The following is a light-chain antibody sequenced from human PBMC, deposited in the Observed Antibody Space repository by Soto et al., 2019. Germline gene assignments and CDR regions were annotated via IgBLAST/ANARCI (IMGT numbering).Light chain of an antibody. J-gene: IGKJ1*01. V-gene: IGKV3-20*01. CDR1: QSVSSSY. CDR3: QQYGSSPWT. CDR2: GAS. Sequence: EIVFTQSPATLSLSPGERATLSCRASQSVSSSYLAWYQQKPGQAPRLLIYGASSRATGIPDRFSGSGSGTDFTLTISRLEPEDFAVYYCQQYGSSPWTFGQGTKVDTK.